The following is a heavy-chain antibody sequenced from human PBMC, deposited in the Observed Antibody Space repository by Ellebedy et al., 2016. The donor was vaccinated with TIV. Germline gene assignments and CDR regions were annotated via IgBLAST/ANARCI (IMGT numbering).Heavy chain of an antibody. V-gene: IGHV1-8*01. CDR3: ARCPPGNSTKDY. CDR1: GYNFTNYD. CDR2: MSPKSGAA. J-gene: IGHJ4*02. Sequence: ASVKVSXXASGYNFTNYDINWVRQAAGQGLEWVGWMSPKSGAAGNAQKFEGRVTMTTNTSTQTAYLELNSLRSEDTAMYYCARCPPGNSTKDYWGQGTLVIVSS. D-gene: IGHD1-14*01.